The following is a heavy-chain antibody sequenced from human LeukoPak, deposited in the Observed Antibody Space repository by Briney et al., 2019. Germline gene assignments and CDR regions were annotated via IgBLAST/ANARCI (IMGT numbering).Heavy chain of an antibody. J-gene: IGHJ3*02. CDR2: IYPGDSDT. Sequence: GESLKISCKGSGYSFTSYWIGWVRQMPGKGLEWMGIIYPGDSDTRYSPPFQGQVTISADKSISTAYLQWSSLKASDTAMYYCAKLGIAAAGGDPAFDIWGQGTMVTVSS. D-gene: IGHD6-13*01. CDR3: AKLGIAAAGGDPAFDI. CDR1: GYSFTSYW. V-gene: IGHV5-51*01.